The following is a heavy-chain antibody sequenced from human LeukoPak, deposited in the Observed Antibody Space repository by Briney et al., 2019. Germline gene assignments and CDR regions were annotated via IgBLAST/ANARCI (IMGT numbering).Heavy chain of an antibody. Sequence: SETLSLTCTVSGGSFSGYYWSWIRQPPGKGLEWIVSIYYSGNTNYNPSLKSRVTISVDTSKNQFSLKLSFVVAADTALYYCARGRIPGLWSQGTLVTVSS. V-gene: IGHV4-59*08. D-gene: IGHD5-18*01. CDR2: IYYSGNT. CDR1: GGSFSGYY. CDR3: ARGRIPGL. J-gene: IGHJ4*02.